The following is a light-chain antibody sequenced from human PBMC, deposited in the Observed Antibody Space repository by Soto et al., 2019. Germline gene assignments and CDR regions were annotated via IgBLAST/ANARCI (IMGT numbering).Light chain of an antibody. V-gene: IGKV3-20*01. CDR3: QQYGSSPPGLT. Sequence: EIVLTQSPGTLSLSPGERATFSCRASQSVSSSYLARYQQKPGQAPRLLIYGASSRATGIPDRFSGSGSGTDFTLTISRLEPEDFAVYYCQQYGSSPPGLTFGGGTKVDIK. CDR1: QSVSSSY. J-gene: IGKJ4*01. CDR2: GAS.